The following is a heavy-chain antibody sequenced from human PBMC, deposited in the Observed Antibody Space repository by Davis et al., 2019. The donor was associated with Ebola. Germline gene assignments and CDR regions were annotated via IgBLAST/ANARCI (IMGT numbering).Heavy chain of an antibody. CDR2: INHSGST. CDR1: GFTFSGSA. Sequence: GSLRLSCAASGFTFSGSAMHWVRQASGKGLEWLGEINHSGSTNYNPSLKSRVTISVDTSQNQFSLKLSSVTAADTAVYYCARGLGGWGVWFDPWGQGTLVTVSS. D-gene: IGHD3-10*01. CDR3: ARGLGGWGVWFDP. V-gene: IGHV4-34*01. J-gene: IGHJ5*02.